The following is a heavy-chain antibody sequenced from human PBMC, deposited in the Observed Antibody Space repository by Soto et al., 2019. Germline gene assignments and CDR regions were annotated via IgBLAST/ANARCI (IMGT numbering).Heavy chain of an antibody. Sequence: PGESLKISCKASGFIFTSYWLSWVRQMPGKGLEWMGMLNPKDSFANYSPSFRGHVTISPDTSVTTAYLKWSSLKASDTAIYYCARHESGGGSYPFDFWGQGTLVTVSS. D-gene: IGHD3-10*01. V-gene: IGHV5-10-1*01. CDR1: GFIFTSYW. CDR2: LNPKDSFA. CDR3: ARHESGGGSYPFDF. J-gene: IGHJ4*02.